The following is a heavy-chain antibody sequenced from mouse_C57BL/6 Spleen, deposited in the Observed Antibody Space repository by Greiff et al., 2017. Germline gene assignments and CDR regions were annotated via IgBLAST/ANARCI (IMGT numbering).Heavy chain of an antibody. V-gene: IGHV1-15*01. CDR3: TRLLNYYGSSYAMDY. J-gene: IGHJ4*01. D-gene: IGHD1-1*01. Sequence: VKLMESGAELVRPGASVTLSCKASGYTFTDYEMHWVKQTPVHGLEWIGAIDPETGGTAYNQKFKGKAILTADKSSSTAYMELRSLTSEDSAVYDCTRLLNYYGSSYAMDYWGQGTSVTVSS. CDR1: GYTFTDYE. CDR2: IDPETGGT.